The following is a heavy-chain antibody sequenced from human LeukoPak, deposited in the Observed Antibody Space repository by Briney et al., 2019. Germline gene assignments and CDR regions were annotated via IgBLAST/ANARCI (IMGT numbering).Heavy chain of an antibody. Sequence: GGSLRLSCAASGFTFSSYSMNWVRQAPGKGLEWVSYISSSSSTIYYADSVKGRFTISRDNAKNSLYLQMNSLRAEDTAVYYCARALVQLNYYYYYMDVWGKGTTVTVSS. J-gene: IGHJ6*03. D-gene: IGHD6-6*01. CDR2: ISSSSSTI. CDR3: ARALVQLNYYYYYMDV. CDR1: GFTFSSYS. V-gene: IGHV3-48*01.